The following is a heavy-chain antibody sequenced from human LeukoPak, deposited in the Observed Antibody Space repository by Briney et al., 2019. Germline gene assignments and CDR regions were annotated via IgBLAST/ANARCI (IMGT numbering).Heavy chain of an antibody. CDR3: ARVNSGYDPNDY. D-gene: IGHD5-12*01. V-gene: IGHV1-18*01. CDR1: GYTFTSYG. Sequence: ASVKVSCKASGYTFTSYGISWVRQAPGQGLEWMGWISAYNGNTSYAQKLQGRVTMTTDTSTSTAYMELRSLRSDDTAVYYCARVNSGYDPNDYWGQGTLVTVSS. J-gene: IGHJ4*02. CDR2: ISAYNGNT.